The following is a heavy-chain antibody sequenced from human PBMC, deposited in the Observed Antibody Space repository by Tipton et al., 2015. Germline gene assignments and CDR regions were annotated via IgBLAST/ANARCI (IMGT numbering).Heavy chain of an antibody. J-gene: IGHJ3*02. CDR3: ARGLFIGSIDM. Sequence: TLSLTCSVSGDSISSSNWWSWVRQPPGKGLEWIGEIHHGGSTNYNPSLKSRVTISVDTSKNQFSLKLSSVTAADTAVYYCARGLFIGSIDMWGQGTMVTVSS. CDR2: IHHGGST. CDR1: GDSISSSNW. D-gene: IGHD3-10*01. V-gene: IGHV4-4*02.